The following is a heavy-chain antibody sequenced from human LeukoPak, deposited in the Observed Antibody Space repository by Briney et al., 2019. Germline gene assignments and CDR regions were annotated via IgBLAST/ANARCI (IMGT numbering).Heavy chain of an antibody. J-gene: IGHJ4*02. CDR1: GFTFSDYY. Sequence: PGGSLRLSCAASGFTFSDYYMSWIRQAPGKGLEWVSYISSSGSTIYYADSVKGRFTISRDNSKNTLYLQMNSLRAEDTAVYYCARVMGRYCSSTSCYVDSWGQGTLVTVSS. CDR2: ISSSGSTI. V-gene: IGHV3-11*04. D-gene: IGHD2-2*01. CDR3: ARVMGRYCSSTSCYVDS.